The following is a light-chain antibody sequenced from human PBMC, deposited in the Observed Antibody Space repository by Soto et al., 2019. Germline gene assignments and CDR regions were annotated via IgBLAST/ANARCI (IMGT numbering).Light chain of an antibody. J-gene: IGKJ2*01. CDR2: GAS. CDR1: QSVSSSY. Sequence: EIVLTQSPGTLSLSPGERATLSCRASQSVSSSYLAWYQQKPGQAPRLLIYGASSRATGIPDRFSGSGSGTDFTLTISRLETEDFGVYYCHQYGSSPPYTFGEGTKLEIK. CDR3: HQYGSSPPYT. V-gene: IGKV3-20*01.